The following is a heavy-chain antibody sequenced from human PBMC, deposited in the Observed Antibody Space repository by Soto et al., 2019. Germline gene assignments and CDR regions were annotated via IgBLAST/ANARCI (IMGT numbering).Heavy chain of an antibody. D-gene: IGHD5-12*01. CDR2: IYYSGST. Sequence: SETLSLTCTVSGGSIDSYYWSWIRQPPGKGLEWIGYIYYSGSTIYNPSLRSRVTISVDTSKNQFSLKLTSVTAADTAVYYCARLRAYSGYDPHDYWGQGTLVTVSS. CDR3: ARLRAYSGYDPHDY. V-gene: IGHV4-59*01. CDR1: GGSIDSYY. J-gene: IGHJ4*02.